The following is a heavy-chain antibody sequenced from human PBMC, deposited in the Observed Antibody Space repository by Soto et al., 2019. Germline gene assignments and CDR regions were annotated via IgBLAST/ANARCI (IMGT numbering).Heavy chain of an antibody. D-gene: IGHD5-18*01. J-gene: IGHJ6*02. Sequence: QVQLVQSGAGVRKPGSSVKVSCKVSGDSFISYAISWVRQAPGQGLEWMGGIIPIFGRGNYAQRFQGRAAITADESTRTVQMGVGGLRPGETAVYSCARDGSNVETAIVSNYYFGMDVRGQETTVTISS. V-gene: IGHV1-69*12. CDR3: ARDGSNVETAIVSNYYFGMDV. CDR2: IIPIFGRG. CDR1: GDSFISYA.